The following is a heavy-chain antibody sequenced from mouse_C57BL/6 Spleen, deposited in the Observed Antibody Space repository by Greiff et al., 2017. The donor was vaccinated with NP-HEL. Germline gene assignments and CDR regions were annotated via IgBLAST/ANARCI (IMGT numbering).Heavy chain of an antibody. V-gene: IGHV5-9-1*02. CDR3: TRFRYDYGFDY. CDR2: ISSGGDYI. J-gene: IGHJ2*01. CDR1: GFTFSSYA. D-gene: IGHD2-4*01. Sequence: EVQRVESGEGLVKPGGSLKLSCAASGFTFSSYAMSWVRQTPEKRLEWVAYISSGGDYIYYADTVKGRFTISRDNARNTLYLQMSSLKSEDTAMYYCTRFRYDYGFDYWGQGTTLTVSS.